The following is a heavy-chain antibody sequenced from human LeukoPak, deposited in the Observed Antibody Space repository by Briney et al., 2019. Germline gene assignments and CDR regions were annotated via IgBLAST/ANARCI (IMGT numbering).Heavy chain of an antibody. V-gene: IGHV4-4*02. CDR2: IYHSGST. Sequence: PSETLSLTCAVSGGSISSSNWWSWVRQPPGKGLEWIGEIYHSGSTNYNPSLKSRVTISVDKSKNQFSLKLSSVTAADTAVYYCAREVAVAPGDFDYWGQGTLVTVSS. CDR3: AREVAVAPGDFDY. CDR1: GGSISSSNW. D-gene: IGHD6-19*01. J-gene: IGHJ4*02.